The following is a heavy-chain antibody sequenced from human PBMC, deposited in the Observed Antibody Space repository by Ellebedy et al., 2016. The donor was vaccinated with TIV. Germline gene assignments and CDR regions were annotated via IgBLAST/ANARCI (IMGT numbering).Heavy chain of an antibody. V-gene: IGHV3-74*01. CDR3: ARRGYSYGYFYYGMDV. D-gene: IGHD5-18*01. Sequence: GGSLRLXCAASGFTFSGYWMHWVRQAPGKGLAWVSRINSDGSSTSYADSVKGRFTISRDNAKNTLYLQMNSLRAEDTAVYYCARRGYSYGYFYYGMDVWGQGTTVTVSS. CDR1: GFTFSGYW. J-gene: IGHJ6*02. CDR2: INSDGSST.